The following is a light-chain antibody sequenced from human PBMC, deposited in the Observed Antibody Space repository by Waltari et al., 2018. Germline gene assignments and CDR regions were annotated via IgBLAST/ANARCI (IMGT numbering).Light chain of an antibody. CDR3: MQGTHWPWT. V-gene: IGKV2-30*01. J-gene: IGKJ1*01. Sequence: DVVMTQSPLSLPVTLGQPASISCRSSQSLVSRDGNTYFNWFLQRPGQSPRRLLYKVSNRDSEVPDRFSGSGAGTDFTLRISRVEAEDVGVYYCMQGTHWPWTFGQGTKVEIK. CDR2: KVS. CDR1: QSLVSRDGNTY.